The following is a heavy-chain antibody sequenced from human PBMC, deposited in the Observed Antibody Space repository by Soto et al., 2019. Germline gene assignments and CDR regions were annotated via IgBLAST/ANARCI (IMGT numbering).Heavy chain of an antibody. CDR3: ARVSDSGDYARAIWFDP. V-gene: IGHV3-21*01. CDR2: ITSSSSYI. CDR1: GFTFSSYS. D-gene: IGHD4-17*01. Sequence: EVQLVESGGGLVKPGGSLRLSCEASGFTFSSYSMNWVRQAPGKGLEWVSSITSSSSYIYYADSVKGRFTISRDNAKYTLYLQINSLRAEDTAVYYCARVSDSGDYARAIWFDPLGQGTLVTVSS. J-gene: IGHJ5*02.